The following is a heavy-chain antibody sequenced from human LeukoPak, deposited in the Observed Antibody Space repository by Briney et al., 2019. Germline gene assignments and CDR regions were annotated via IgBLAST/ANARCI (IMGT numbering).Heavy chain of an antibody. CDR1: GFTVSSNY. V-gene: IGHV3-66*01. Sequence: GGSLRLSCAASGFTVSSNYMSWVRQAQGKGLEWVSVIYSGGSTYYADSVKGRFTISRDNSKNTLYLQMNSLRAEDTAVYYCASRGGYYYDSSGLVSWGQGTLVTVSS. D-gene: IGHD3-22*01. J-gene: IGHJ4*02. CDR3: ASRGGYYYDSSGLVS. CDR2: IYSGGST.